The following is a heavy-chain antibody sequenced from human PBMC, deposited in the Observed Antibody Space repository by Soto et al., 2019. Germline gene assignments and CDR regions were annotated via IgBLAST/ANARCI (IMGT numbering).Heavy chain of an antibody. CDR2: ISAYNGNT. CDR3: ARDLGGYCSGGSCDWFDP. V-gene: IGHV1-18*04. Sequence: ASVKVSCKASDYTFTSYGISWVRQAPGQGLEGLGCISAYNGNTHYTQKLQGIVTMTTDTSTSTAYMELRSLRSDDTAVYYCARDLGGYCSGGSCDWFDPWGQGTLVTVSS. D-gene: IGHD2-15*01. J-gene: IGHJ5*02. CDR1: DYTFTSYG.